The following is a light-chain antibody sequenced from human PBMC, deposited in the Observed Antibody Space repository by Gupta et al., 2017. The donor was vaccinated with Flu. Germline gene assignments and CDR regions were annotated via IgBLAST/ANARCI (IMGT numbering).Light chain of an antibody. CDR3: QLRSDWYT. V-gene: IGKV3-11*01. CDR1: QSVANY. CDR2: DAS. Sequence: IVLTQSPATLSLSPGETATLSCRASQSVANYLGWYQQKRGQAPRLLIYDASNRATGIPARFNGSGSGTDFTLTSSRREPEDFATYYWQLRSDWYTFGQGTKLEIK. J-gene: IGKJ2*01.